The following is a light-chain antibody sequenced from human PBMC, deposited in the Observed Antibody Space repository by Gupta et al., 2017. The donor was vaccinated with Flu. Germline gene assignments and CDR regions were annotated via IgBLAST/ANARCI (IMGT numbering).Light chain of an antibody. CDR1: SSDVGSYYF. J-gene: IGLJ3*02. V-gene: IGLV2-23*02. CDR2: EVS. Sequence: SITISCTGTSSDVGSYYFVSWYQQHPGKAPKLMIYEVSKWPSGVSNRFAGSKSGNTAFMTISGLQAEDEAYYYCCSYAGSSTWVFGGGTKLTVL. CDR3: CSYAGSSTWV.